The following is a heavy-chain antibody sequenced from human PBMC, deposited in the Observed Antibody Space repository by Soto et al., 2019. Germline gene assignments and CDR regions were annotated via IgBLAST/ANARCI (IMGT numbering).Heavy chain of an antibody. CDR3: ARSGYGSTDFDH. V-gene: IGHV4-31*03. CDR2: IYYRGNT. Sequence: PSETLSLTCTVSGDSIARGAYYWTWIRQHPGQDLEWLGYIYYRGNTYYNPSLESRVSISLDTSENQFSLKLTSVTAADTAVYYCARSGYGSTDFDHWGQGTRVTVSS. D-gene: IGHD6-13*01. CDR1: GDSIARGAYY. J-gene: IGHJ4*02.